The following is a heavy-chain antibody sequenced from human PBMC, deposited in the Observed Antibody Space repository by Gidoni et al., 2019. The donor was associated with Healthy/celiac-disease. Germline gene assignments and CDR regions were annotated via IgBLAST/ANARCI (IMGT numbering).Heavy chain of an antibody. J-gene: IGHJ4*02. CDR1: GVTFRSYS. CDR2: ISISSSYI. D-gene: IGHD4-17*01. CDR3: ARDGNYGDYVVVFDY. V-gene: IGHV3-21*01. Sequence: EVQLGESGGGLVKPGGSLRLSCAASGVTFRSYSLNWVRQAPWRGLEWVSSISISSSYIYYAYSVKGRFTISRDNANNSLYLQMNSLRAADTAVYYCARDGNYGDYVVVFDYWGQGTLVTVSS.